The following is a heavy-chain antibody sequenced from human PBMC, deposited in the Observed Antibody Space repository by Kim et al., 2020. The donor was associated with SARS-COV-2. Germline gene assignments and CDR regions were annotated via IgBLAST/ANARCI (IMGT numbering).Heavy chain of an antibody. CDR1: GGSLSGSSCY. CDR3: ACHKTYGGGGYDAF. CDR2: AYDSANT. V-gene: IGHV4-39*02. J-gene: IGHJ3*01. D-gene: IGHD2-21*01. Sequence: SETLSLTCTVSGGSLSGSSCYWGCIRQCTGKGREWIATAYDSANTNHHPTLKSPVTLSGATTKYPFTLTLGSATAPDAASLYGACHKTYGGGGYDAF.